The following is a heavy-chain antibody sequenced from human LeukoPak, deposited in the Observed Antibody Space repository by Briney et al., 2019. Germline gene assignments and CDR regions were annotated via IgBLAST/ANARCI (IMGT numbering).Heavy chain of an antibody. CDR2: IYHSGST. Sequence: SQTLSLTCTVSGGSISSGGYYWSWIRQPPGKGLEWIGYIYHSGSTYYNPSLKSRVTISVDTSKNQFSLKLSSVTAADTAVYYCARGTRYFDPDAFDIWGQGTMVTVSS. D-gene: IGHD3-9*01. V-gene: IGHV4-30-2*01. J-gene: IGHJ3*02. CDR1: GGSISSGGYY. CDR3: ARGTRYFDPDAFDI.